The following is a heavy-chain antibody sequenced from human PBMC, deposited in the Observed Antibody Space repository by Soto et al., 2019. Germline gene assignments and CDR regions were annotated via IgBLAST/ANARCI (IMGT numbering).Heavy chain of an antibody. Sequence: QVQLVESGGGVVQPGRSLRLSCAASGFTFSSYGMHWVRQAPGKGLEWVAVISYDGSNKYYADSVKGRFTISRDNSKNTLYLQMNGLRAEDTAVYYCARAIFGVVIMGGFDYWGQGTLVTVSS. CDR2: ISYDGSNK. CDR1: GFTFSSYG. V-gene: IGHV3-30*03. CDR3: ARAIFGVVIMGGFDY. J-gene: IGHJ4*02. D-gene: IGHD3-3*01.